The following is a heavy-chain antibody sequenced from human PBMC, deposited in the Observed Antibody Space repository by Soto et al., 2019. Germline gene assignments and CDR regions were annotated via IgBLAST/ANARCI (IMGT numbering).Heavy chain of an antibody. CDR2: IIPIFGTA. J-gene: IGHJ4*02. CDR1: GVTFSSHA. D-gene: IGHD3-22*01. V-gene: IGHV1-69*01. CDR3: ARDGMSAYYYDSRGYYFDY. Sequence: VEVSCKASGVTFSSHALLSVRQEPLQGLGLMGGIIPIFGTANYAQKFQGRVTITADESTSTAYMELSSLRSEDTAVYYCARDGMSAYYYDSRGYYFDYCGQGILV.